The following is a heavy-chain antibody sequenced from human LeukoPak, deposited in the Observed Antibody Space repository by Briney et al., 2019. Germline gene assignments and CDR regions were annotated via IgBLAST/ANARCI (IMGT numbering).Heavy chain of an antibody. Sequence: SVKVSCKASGGTFSSYAIGWVRQAPGQGLEWMGGIIPIFGTANYAQKFQGRVTITADESTSTAYMELSSLRSEDTAVYYCASRSPSIVVVITFDAFDIWGQGTMVTVSS. CDR3: ASRSPSIVVVITFDAFDI. CDR2: IIPIFGTA. CDR1: GGTFSSYA. V-gene: IGHV1-69*01. J-gene: IGHJ3*02. D-gene: IGHD3-22*01.